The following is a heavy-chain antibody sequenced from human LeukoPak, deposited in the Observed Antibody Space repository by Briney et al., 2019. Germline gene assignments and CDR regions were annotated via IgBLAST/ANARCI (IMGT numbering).Heavy chain of an antibody. V-gene: IGHV3-11*01. Sequence: GGSLRLSCAVSGLTFSDEYMSWIRQAPGKGLEWVSYIDSSGSPTFYADSVRGRFTISRDNTKNSVFLQMNSLRDDDTAVYYCARARGTGPGAHLEYWGQGTLVTVSS. CDR1: GLTFSDEY. CDR3: ARARGTGPGAHLEY. CDR2: IDSSGSPT. D-gene: IGHD3-10*01. J-gene: IGHJ4*02.